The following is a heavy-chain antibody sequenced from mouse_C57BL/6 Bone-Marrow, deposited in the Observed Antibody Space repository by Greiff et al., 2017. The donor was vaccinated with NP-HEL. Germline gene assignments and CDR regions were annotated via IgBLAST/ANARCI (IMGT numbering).Heavy chain of an antibody. CDR1: GYSFTGYY. J-gene: IGHJ3*01. D-gene: IGHD1-1*01. CDR2: INPSTGGT. Sequence: VQLQQSGPELVKPGASVKISCKASGYSFTGYYMNWVKQSPEKSLEWIGEINPSTGGTTYNQKFKAKATLTVDKSSSTAYMQLKSLTSEDSAVYYCARGVLRSWFAYWGQGTLVTVSA. V-gene: IGHV1-42*01. CDR3: ARGVLRSWFAY.